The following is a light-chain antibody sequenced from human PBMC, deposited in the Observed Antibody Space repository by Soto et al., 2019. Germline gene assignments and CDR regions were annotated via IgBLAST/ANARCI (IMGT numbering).Light chain of an antibody. V-gene: IGKV2-28*01. CDR1: LSLLGTNGSNY. CDR2: LGS. Sequence: VLTQSPLSLPVTPGEPASISCRSSLSLLGTNGSNYLAWYLQKPGQSPQGLIYLGSNRASGVPDRFSGSGSGTDFTLQISRVEAEDVGIYYCMQGLTSPLTFGGGTKVEIK. CDR3: MQGLTSPLT. J-gene: IGKJ4*01.